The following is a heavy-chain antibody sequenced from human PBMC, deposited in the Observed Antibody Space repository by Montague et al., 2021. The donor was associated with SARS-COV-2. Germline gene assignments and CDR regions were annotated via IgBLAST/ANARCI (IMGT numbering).Heavy chain of an antibody. J-gene: IGHJ6*03. V-gene: IGHV4-59*01. D-gene: IGHD3-3*01. CDR2: IYYSGST. CDR1: GGSISSYY. CDR3: ARALVPEEWLFGGDYYYYMDV. Sequence: SETLSLTCTVSGGSISSYYWSWIRKPPGQGLEWIGYIYYSGSTNYNPSPTIRVTISVDTSKNQFSLKLSPVTAADTAVDYCARALVPEEWLFGGDYYYYMDVWGKGTTVTVSS.